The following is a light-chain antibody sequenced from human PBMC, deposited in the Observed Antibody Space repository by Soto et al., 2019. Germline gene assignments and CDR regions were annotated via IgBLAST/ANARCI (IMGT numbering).Light chain of an antibody. V-gene: IGKV1-5*03. CDR1: QSVSIW. Sequence: DIQMTQSPSTLSASVGDRVTITCRASQSVSIWLAWYQQKPGKAPNLLIYKASSLKSGVTSRFSGSGSGTEFTLTISGLQPEDSATYYCQQHHEYAAWTFGQGTKVEIK. CDR3: QQHHEYAAWT. CDR2: KAS. J-gene: IGKJ1*01.